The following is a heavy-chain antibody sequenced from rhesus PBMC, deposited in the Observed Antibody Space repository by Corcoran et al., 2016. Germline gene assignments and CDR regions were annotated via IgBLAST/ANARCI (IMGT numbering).Heavy chain of an antibody. V-gene: IGHV3S5*01. CDR1: GFTFSSYG. CDR2: ISNGGGST. Sequence: EVQLVESGGGLVQPGGSLRLSCAASGFTFSSYGMSWVRQAPGKGLEWVSYISNGGGSTYYADSVKGRFTISIDNSKNTLSLQMNSLRAEDTAVYYCAKPYGLDSWGQGVVVTVSS. J-gene: IGHJ6*01. CDR3: AKPYGLDS.